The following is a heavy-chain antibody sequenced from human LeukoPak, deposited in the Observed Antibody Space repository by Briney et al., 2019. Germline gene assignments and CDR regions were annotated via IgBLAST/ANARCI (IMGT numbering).Heavy chain of an antibody. Sequence: GESLKISCKGSGYSSNSYWIGWVRQMPGKGLEWMGVIYPGDSDTIYSPSFQGQVTISANKSISTAYLQWDSLKASDTAMYYCAKPVGGYFDIWGRGTLVTVSS. V-gene: IGHV5-51*01. D-gene: IGHD1-26*01. CDR3: AKPVGGYFDI. CDR1: GYSSNSYW. J-gene: IGHJ2*01. CDR2: IYPGDSDT.